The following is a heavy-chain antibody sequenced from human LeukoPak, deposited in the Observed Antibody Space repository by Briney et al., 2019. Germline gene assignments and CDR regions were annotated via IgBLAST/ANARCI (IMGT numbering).Heavy chain of an antibody. Sequence: SETLSLTCTVSGGSISSYYWSWIRQPPGKGLEWIGYIYYSGSTNYNPSLKSRVTISVDTSKNQFSLKLSSVTAADTAVYYCARDRIYDFWSGSTLGAFDIWGQGTMVTVSS. CDR3: ARDRIYDFWSGSTLGAFDI. CDR2: IYYSGST. CDR1: GGSISSYY. D-gene: IGHD3-3*01. J-gene: IGHJ3*02. V-gene: IGHV4-59*01.